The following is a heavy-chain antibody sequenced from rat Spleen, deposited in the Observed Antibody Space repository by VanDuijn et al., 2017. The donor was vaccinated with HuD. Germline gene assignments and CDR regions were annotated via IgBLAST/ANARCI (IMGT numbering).Heavy chain of an antibody. Sequence: EVQLVESGGGLVQPGRSLKLSCEASGFTFNDYYMAWVRQAPKKGLEWVATITYDGSGTYYRDSVKGRFTISRDNAKTTLYLQMDSLRSEDTATYYCARPSYGYPFAYWGQGTLVTVSS. CDR1: GFTFNDYY. CDR3: ARPSYGYPFAY. V-gene: IGHV5-7*01. J-gene: IGHJ3*01. D-gene: IGHD1-7*01. CDR2: ITYDGSGT.